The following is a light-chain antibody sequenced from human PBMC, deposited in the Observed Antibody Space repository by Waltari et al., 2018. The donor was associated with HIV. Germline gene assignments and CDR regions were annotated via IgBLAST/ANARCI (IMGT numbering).Light chain of an antibody. J-gene: IGLJ2*01. V-gene: IGLV2-8*01. CDR2: EVN. Sequence: QSALTQPPSASGSPGQSVTISCTGTSTDVPTYNSVSWYQQHPGEAPKILIYEVNTRPSGVPDRFSGSKAGNTASLTVSGLQADDEADYYCTSYEGKNNLVFGGGTKLTVL. CDR3: TSYEGKNNLV. CDR1: STDVPTYNS.